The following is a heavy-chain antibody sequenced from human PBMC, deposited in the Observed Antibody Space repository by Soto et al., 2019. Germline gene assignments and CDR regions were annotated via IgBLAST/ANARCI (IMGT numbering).Heavy chain of an antibody. D-gene: IGHD5-12*01. Sequence: ASVKVSCKASGGTFSSYAISWLRQSPGQGLEWMGGIIPIFGTANYAQKFQGRVTITADESTSTAYMELSSLRSEDTAVYYCARDGDSGTAGFDYWGQGTLVTVSS. CDR3: ARDGDSGTAGFDY. V-gene: IGHV1-69*13. J-gene: IGHJ4*02. CDR1: GGTFSSYA. CDR2: IIPIFGTA.